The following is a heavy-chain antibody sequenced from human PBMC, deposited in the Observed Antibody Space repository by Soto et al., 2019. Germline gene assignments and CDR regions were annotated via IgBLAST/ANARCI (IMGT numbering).Heavy chain of an antibody. CDR1: GFTFDDYS. CDR3: GKDGAVSDYTYLDY. V-gene: IGHV3-43*01. Sequence: PGGSLRLSCAASGFTFDDYSMHWVRQAPGKGLEWVSLISWDGRSTYYADSVEGRFTISRDNGKNSLYLQMNSLTTEDTAFYYCGKDGAVSDYTYLDYWGQGALVTVSS. D-gene: IGHD4-17*01. CDR2: ISWDGRST. J-gene: IGHJ4*02.